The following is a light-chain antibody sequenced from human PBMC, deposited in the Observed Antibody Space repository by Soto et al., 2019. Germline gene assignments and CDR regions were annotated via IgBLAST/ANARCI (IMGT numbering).Light chain of an antibody. V-gene: IGKV1-33*01. CDR3: QQYDNLSIT. CDR2: DAS. J-gene: IGKJ5*01. CDR1: QDIGNY. Sequence: DIQMTQSPSSLSASVGDRITITCQASQDIGNYLNWYQQKPGKAPKLLIYDASTLESGVPSRFSGSGSGTDFNFTISSLQPEDFATYYCQQYDNLSITFGQAKRLESK.